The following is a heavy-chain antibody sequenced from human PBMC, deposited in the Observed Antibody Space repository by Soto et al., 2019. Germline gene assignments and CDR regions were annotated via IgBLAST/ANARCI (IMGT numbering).Heavy chain of an antibody. V-gene: IGHV1-18*01. CDR1: VYTFARYG. Sequence: ASVKVSCKASVYTFARYGVSWVRQAPGQGLEWMGWISAYTGNTNYAQKFQGRVTLTTDTFTSTAYMELRSLTSDDTALYYCARDVDERLTGYYIPFDYWGQGTQVTVSS. CDR2: ISAYTGNT. CDR3: ARDVDERLTGYYIPFDY. D-gene: IGHD3-9*01. J-gene: IGHJ4*02.